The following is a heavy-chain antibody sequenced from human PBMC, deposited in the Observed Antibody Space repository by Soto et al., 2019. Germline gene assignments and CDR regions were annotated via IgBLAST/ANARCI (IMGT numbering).Heavy chain of an antibody. Sequence: PGGSLRLSCAASGFTLSNYAMSWVRQAPGKGLVWLSGLCHDGGSTIYSDSVKGRFSISRDIAKNSLYLQMTSLRAEDAAIYYCGRTFRDGLLGLDPWGQGTLVTVSS. J-gene: IGHJ5*02. D-gene: IGHD3-16*01. CDR2: LCHDGGST. V-gene: IGHV3-23*01. CDR3: GRTFRDGLLGLDP. CDR1: GFTLSNYA.